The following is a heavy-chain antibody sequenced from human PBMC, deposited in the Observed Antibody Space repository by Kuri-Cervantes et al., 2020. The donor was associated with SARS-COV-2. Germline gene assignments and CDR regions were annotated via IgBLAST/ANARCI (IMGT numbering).Heavy chain of an antibody. CDR1: GVSVSHGSYT. V-gene: IGHV4-61*02. CDR2: IYTSGST. Sequence: SETLSLTCDVSGVSVSHGSYTWSWIRQPAGKGLEWIGRIYTSGSTNYNPSLKSRVTMSVDTSKNQFSLKLSSVTAADTAVYYCARDGYCSSTGCYMDYYYYYMDVWGKGTTVTVSS. J-gene: IGHJ6*03. CDR3: ARDGYCSSTGCYMDYYYYYMDV. D-gene: IGHD2-2*02.